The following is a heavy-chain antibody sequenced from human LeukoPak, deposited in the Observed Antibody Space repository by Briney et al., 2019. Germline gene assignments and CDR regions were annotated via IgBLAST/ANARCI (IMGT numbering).Heavy chain of an antibody. D-gene: IGHD3-3*01. CDR2: INPNSGGT. CDR3: ARAHYDFWSGYYTPHYFDY. V-gene: IGHV1-2*02. CDR1: GYTFTGYY. Sequence: GASVNVSCKASGYTFTGYYMHWVRQAPGQGLEWMGWINPNSGGTNYAQKFQGRVTMTRDTSISTAYMELSRLRSDDTAVYYCARAHYDFWSGYYTPHYFDYWGQGTLVTISS. J-gene: IGHJ4*02.